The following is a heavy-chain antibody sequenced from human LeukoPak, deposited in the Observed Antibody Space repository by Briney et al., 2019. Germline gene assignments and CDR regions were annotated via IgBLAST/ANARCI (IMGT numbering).Heavy chain of an antibody. V-gene: IGHV1-2*06. CDR3: ARDRVATSNWFDP. CDR1: GYTFTGYH. Sequence: ASVKVSCKASGYTFTGYHMHWVRQAPGQGLERMGRINPNSGDTNYAQKLQGRVTMTTDTSTSTAYMELRSLRSDDTAVYYCARDRVATSNWFDPWGQGTLVTVSS. CDR2: INPNSGDT. D-gene: IGHD5-12*01. J-gene: IGHJ5*02.